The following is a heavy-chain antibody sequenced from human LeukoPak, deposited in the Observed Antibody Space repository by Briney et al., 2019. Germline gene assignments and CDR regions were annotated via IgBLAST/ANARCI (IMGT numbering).Heavy chain of an antibody. V-gene: IGHV3-23*01. CDR3: VKASPYGGASY. J-gene: IGHJ4*02. CDR1: GFTFSSYW. Sequence: GGSLRLSCAASGFTFSSYWMTWVRQAPGKGLEWVSAISGNGGSTYYADSVKGRLTISRDNSKNTLFLQMNSLTAEDTAVYYCVKASPYGGASYWGQGTLVTIST. D-gene: IGHD4-23*01. CDR2: ISGNGGST.